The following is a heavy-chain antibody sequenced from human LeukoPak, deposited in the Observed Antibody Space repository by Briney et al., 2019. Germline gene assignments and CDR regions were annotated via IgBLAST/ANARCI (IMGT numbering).Heavy chain of an antibody. Sequence: SETLSLTCTVSGGSISSYYWSWIRQPAGKGLEWIGSIYYSGSTYYNPSLKSRVTISVDTSKNQFSLKLSSVTAADTAVYYCARDEYYSKYDYWGQGTLVTVSS. J-gene: IGHJ4*02. CDR3: ARDEYYSKYDY. D-gene: IGHD3-10*01. CDR1: GGSISSYY. CDR2: IYYSGST. V-gene: IGHV4-4*07.